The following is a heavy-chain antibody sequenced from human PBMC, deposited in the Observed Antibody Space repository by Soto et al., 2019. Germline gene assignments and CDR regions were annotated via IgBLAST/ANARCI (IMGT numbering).Heavy chain of an antibody. D-gene: IGHD3-10*01. Sequence: QITLKESGPTLVKPTQTLRLTCTFSGFSLSTNTEGVGWIRQPPGKALEWLVLIYWDDDKRYSPSLKSRLTITKDTSKNQVVLTMTNMDPVDTATYYCAHRRPGYFDYWGRGTLVTVSS. CDR2: IYWDDDK. CDR1: GFSLSTNTEG. J-gene: IGHJ4*02. CDR3: AHRRPGYFDY. V-gene: IGHV2-5*02.